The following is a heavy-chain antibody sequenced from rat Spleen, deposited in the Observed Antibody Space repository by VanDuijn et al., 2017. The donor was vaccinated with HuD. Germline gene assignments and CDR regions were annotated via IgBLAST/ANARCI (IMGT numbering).Heavy chain of an antibody. CDR2: ISYSGST. J-gene: IGHJ2*01. D-gene: IGHD5-1*01. Sequence: EVQLQESGPGLVKPSQSLSLTCSVTDYSNTSNYWDWIRKFPGNKMEWIGHISYSGSTSYNPSLKSRISITRDTSKNQFFLQLNSVTTEDTATYYCARYSAISNWYYFDYWGQGVMVTVSS. CDR3: ARYSAISNWYYFDY. V-gene: IGHV3-1*01. CDR1: DYSNTSNY.